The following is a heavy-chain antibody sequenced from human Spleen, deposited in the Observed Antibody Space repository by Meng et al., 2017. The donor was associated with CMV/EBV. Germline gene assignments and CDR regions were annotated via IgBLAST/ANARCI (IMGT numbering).Heavy chain of an antibody. J-gene: IGHJ5*02. CDR2: ISSTYSTI. D-gene: IGHD2-2*02. Sequence: FPFSDYSMSWIRQAPGKGLEWVSYISSTYSTIYYADSVKGRFTISRDNAKNSLYLQMNSLRAEDTAVYYCARDGAYCSSTSCYTPSDPWGQGTLAPSPQ. CDR3: ARDGAYCSSTSCYTPSDP. CDR1: FPFSDYS. V-gene: IGHV3-11*04.